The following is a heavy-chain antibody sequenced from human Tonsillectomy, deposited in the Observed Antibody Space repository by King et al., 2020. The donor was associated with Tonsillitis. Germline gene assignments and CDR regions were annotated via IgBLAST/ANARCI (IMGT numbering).Heavy chain of an antibody. Sequence: QLQESGPGLVKPSETLSLTCTVSGGSISSYYWTWIRQFPGQGLEWVGYIYYSGSTHYNPSLRRRVTTSVDTSKNKFSLKLSSVTAADTAVYYCAGAGSSSALHRFDYWGQGTLVTVS. J-gene: IGHJ4*02. CDR2: IYYSGST. CDR3: AGAGSSSALHRFDY. D-gene: IGHD2-15*01. V-gene: IGHV4-59*12. CDR1: GGSISSYY.